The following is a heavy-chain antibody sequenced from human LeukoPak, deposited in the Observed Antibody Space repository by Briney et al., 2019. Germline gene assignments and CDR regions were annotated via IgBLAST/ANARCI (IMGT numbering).Heavy chain of an antibody. V-gene: IGHV5-51*01. CDR1: GYRFTSYW. D-gene: IGHD3-22*01. Sequence: GESLKISCQGSGYRFTSYWIGWVRQMPGKGLEWMGIIYPGDSDTRYSPSFQGQVTISADKSISTAYLQWSSLKASDTAMYYCARGAVYYDSSGDAFDIWGQGTMVTVSS. J-gene: IGHJ3*02. CDR3: ARGAVYYDSSGDAFDI. CDR2: IYPGDSDT.